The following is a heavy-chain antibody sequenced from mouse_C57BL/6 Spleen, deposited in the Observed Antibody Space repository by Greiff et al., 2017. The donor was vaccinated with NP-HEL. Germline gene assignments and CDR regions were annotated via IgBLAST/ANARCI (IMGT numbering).Heavy chain of an antibody. CDR1: GFTFSSYT. V-gene: IGHV5-9*01. J-gene: IGHJ3*01. CDR2: ISGGGGNT. D-gene: IGHD2-12*01. Sequence: EVKLVESGGGLVKPGGSLKLSCAASGFTFSSYTMSWVRQTPEKRLEWVATISGGGGNTYYPDSVKGRFTNSRDNAKNTLYLQMSSLRSEDTALYYCARQGLYDGFAYWGQGTLVTVSA. CDR3: ARQGLYDGFAY.